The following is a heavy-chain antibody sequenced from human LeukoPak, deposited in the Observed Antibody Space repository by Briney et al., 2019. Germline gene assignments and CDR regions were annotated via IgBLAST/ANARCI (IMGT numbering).Heavy chain of an antibody. Sequence: GGSLRLSCAASGFTFSSYSMNWVRQAPGKGLEWVSSISSSSSYIYYADSVKGRFIISRDNAKNSLYLQMNSLRVEDTAVYYCARSGTMTTVTRWFDPWGQGTLVTVSS. CDR2: ISSSSSYI. D-gene: IGHD4-17*01. CDR1: GFTFSSYS. J-gene: IGHJ5*02. V-gene: IGHV3-21*01. CDR3: ARSGTMTTVTRWFDP.